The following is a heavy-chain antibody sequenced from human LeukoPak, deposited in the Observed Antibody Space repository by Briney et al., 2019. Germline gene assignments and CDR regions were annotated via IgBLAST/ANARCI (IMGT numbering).Heavy chain of an antibody. CDR1: GGSISSYY. Sequence: SETLSLTCTVSGGSISSYYWSWIRQPAGKGLERIGRIYTSGSTNYNPSLKSRVTMSVDTSKNQFSLKLSSVTAADTAVYYCAREIGSSGYYDYYYYYMDVWGKGTTVTISS. CDR2: IYTSGST. CDR3: AREIGSSGYYDYYYYYMDV. J-gene: IGHJ6*03. D-gene: IGHD3-22*01. V-gene: IGHV4-4*07.